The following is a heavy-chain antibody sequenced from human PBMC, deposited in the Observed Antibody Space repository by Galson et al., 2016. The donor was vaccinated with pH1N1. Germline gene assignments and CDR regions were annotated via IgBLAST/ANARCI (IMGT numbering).Heavy chain of an antibody. J-gene: IGHJ3*01. CDR3: VRDNKMTTPLVLFDV. Sequence: SLRLSCAASGFTFNYYTINWVRQVPGKGLEWVSSITGSGQYISYADSVKGRFTISRDNAKNSVFLQMSSLRAEDTAVYYCVRDNKMTTPLVLFDVWGQGTMGTVSS. D-gene: IGHD5-24*01. CDR1: GFTFNYYT. CDR2: ITGSGQYI. V-gene: IGHV3-21*01.